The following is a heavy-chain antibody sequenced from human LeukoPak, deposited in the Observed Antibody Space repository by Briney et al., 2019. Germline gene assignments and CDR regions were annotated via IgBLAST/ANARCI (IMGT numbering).Heavy chain of an antibody. CDR2: IGTAGDT. J-gene: IGHJ3*02. CDR1: GFTFSSYE. Sequence: GGSLRLSCAASGFTFSSYEMHWVRQATGKGLEWVSGIGTAGDTYYPDSVKGRFTISREDDKNYLYLQMHSLRAGDTAVYYCVRELTVESSFDIWGQGTMVTVSS. V-gene: IGHV3-13*01. D-gene: IGHD4-23*01. CDR3: VRELTVESSFDI.